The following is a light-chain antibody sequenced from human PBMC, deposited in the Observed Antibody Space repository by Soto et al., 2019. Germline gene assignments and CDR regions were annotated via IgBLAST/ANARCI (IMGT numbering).Light chain of an antibody. J-gene: IGKJ4*01. V-gene: IGKV1-33*01. Sequence: DLQMTQSPSSLSASVGDRVTITCQASQDMRNYLNWYQQKPGKAPKLLIYDASNLYKGVPSRFSGSGSWTDFTFAISSLQPEDSATYYCQQYDNRPLTFGGGTKVEIK. CDR3: QQYDNRPLT. CDR2: DAS. CDR1: QDMRNY.